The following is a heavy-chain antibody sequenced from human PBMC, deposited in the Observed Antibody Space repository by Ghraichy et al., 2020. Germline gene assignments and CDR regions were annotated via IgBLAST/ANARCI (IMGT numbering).Heavy chain of an antibody. J-gene: IGHJ1*01. CDR1: GFTFSSYA. CDR2: ISGSGGST. V-gene: IGHV3-23*01. Sequence: GGSLRLSCAASGFTFSSYAMSWVRQAPGKGLEWVSAISGSGGSTYYADSVKGRFTISRDNSKNTLYLQMNSLRAEDTAVYYCAKDYYDRMYISYFQHWGQGTLVTVSS. CDR3: AKDYYDRMYISYFQH. D-gene: IGHD3-22*01.